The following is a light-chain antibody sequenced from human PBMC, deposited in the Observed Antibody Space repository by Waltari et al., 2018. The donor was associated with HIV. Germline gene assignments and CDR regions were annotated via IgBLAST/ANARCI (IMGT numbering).Light chain of an antibody. V-gene: IGLV3-10*01. J-gene: IGLJ2*01. Sequence: SYELTQPPSVSVSPGQTARITCSGDALPKKYAYWYQQTSGQAPVLVLYEDTKRPSGIPARFSGSSSGTMATLTISGAQVEDEADYYCYSTDSSGNPLFGGGTKLTVL. CDR1: ALPKKY. CDR2: EDT. CDR3: YSTDSSGNPL.